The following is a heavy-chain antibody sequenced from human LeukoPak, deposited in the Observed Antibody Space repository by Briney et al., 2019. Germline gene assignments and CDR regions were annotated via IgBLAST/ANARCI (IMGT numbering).Heavy chain of an antibody. V-gene: IGHV3-49*03. D-gene: IGHD1-26*01. CDR1: GFTLGDYA. J-gene: IGHJ4*02. CDR3: TRSESGTYKGGFDF. CDR2: IRSKTYGGTG. Sequence: GGPLRLSCKAPGFTLGDYAMNWFRQAPRKGLAWVGFIRSKTYGGTGEYAASVKGRFTISRDDSKSIAHLQMNSLKTEDTAVYYCTRSESGTYKGGFDFWGQGTLVTVSS.